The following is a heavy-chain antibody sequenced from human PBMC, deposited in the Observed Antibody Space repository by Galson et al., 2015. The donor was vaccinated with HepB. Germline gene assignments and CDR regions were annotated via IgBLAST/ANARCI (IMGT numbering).Heavy chain of an antibody. CDR1: GFTFSSYG. Sequence: SLRLSCAGSGFTFSSYGMNWVRQAPGKGLEWVSFISYDGSNKKYADSVKGRFTISRDNSKNTLYLQMNSLRAEDTAVYYRAKDLRGHFDYWGQGTLVTVSS. D-gene: IGHD3-10*01. CDR2: ISYDGSNK. V-gene: IGHV3-30*18. CDR3: AKDLRGHFDY. J-gene: IGHJ4*02.